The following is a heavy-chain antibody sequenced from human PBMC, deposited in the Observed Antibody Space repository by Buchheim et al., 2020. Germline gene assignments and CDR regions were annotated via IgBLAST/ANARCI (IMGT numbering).Heavy chain of an antibody. J-gene: IGHJ5*02. V-gene: IGHV3-7*01. CDR1: GFTLSNYW. D-gene: IGHD3-16*01. Sequence: EVQLVESGGGLVQPGGSLRLSCAASGFTLSNYWMSWVRQAPGKGLEWVANIFRDGSKKDYVDSVKGRFTISRDNAENSLFLQMNSLRDEDTAVYFCAKALGDLRESWGQGTL. CDR2: IFRDGSKK. CDR3: AKALGDLRES.